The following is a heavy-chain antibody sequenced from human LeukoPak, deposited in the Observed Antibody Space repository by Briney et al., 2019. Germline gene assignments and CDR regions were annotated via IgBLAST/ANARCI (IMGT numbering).Heavy chain of an antibody. CDR3: ARDPGIAGDMDY. J-gene: IGHJ4*02. CDR1: GFTFSSYA. Sequence: PGGSLRLSCAASGFTFSSYAMSWVRQAPGKGLEWVSAISGSGGSTYYADSVKGRFTISRDNAKNSLYLQMNSLRADDTAVYYCARDPGIAGDMDYWGQGALVTVSS. V-gene: IGHV3-23*01. D-gene: IGHD6-13*01. CDR2: ISGSGGST.